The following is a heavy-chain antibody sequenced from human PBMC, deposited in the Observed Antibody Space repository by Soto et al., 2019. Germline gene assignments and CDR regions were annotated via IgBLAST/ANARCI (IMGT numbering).Heavy chain of an antibody. D-gene: IGHD6-19*01. CDR2: IYYSGST. CDR3: ACSYSSGFNGLDP. J-gene: IGHJ5*02. CDR1: CWSISHYK. Sequence: SETRALNETVSCWSISHYKLSWSRQPPGKGLQWIGYIYYSGSTNYNPSLKSRVTISVDTSKNQFSLKLSSVTAADTAVYYCACSYSSGFNGLDPWGHGTLVTVSS. V-gene: IGHV4-59*08.